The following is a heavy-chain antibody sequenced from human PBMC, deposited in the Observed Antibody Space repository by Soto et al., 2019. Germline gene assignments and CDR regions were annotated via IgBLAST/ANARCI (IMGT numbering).Heavy chain of an antibody. V-gene: IGHV3-23*01. Sequence: GESLRLSCAASGFTFSSYAMSWVRQAPGKGLEWVSAISGSGGSTYYADSVKGRFTISRDNSKNTLYLQMNSLRAEDTAVYYCARVRAGAANGYYGMDVWGQGTTVTVSS. J-gene: IGHJ6*02. CDR3: ARVRAGAANGYYGMDV. D-gene: IGHD1-26*01. CDR1: GFTFSSYA. CDR2: ISGSGGST.